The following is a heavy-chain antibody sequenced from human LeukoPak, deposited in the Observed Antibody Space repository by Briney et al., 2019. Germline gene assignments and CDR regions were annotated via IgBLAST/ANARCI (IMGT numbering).Heavy chain of an antibody. Sequence: PSETLPLTCAVSGVSMNKNYWAWIRQSPRGKLEWIGYMSFSGSATYNPSLNSRASISVDSSKNQFSLDLTSLTAADTAVYYCARGDDLLTGSYDWFNPWGQGTLVIVSS. D-gene: IGHD3-9*01. CDR1: GVSMNKNY. CDR2: MSFSGSA. V-gene: IGHV4-4*09. J-gene: IGHJ5*02. CDR3: ARGDDLLTGSYDWFNP.